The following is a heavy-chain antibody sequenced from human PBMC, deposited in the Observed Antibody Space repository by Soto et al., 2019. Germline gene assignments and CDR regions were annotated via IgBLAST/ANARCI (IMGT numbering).Heavy chain of an antibody. CDR3: AKVGIVGATRDNDY. J-gene: IGHJ4*02. V-gene: IGHV3-23*01. D-gene: IGHD1-26*01. Sequence: EVQLLESGGGLVQPGGSLRLSCAASGFTFSSYAMSWVRQAPGKGLEWVSAISGSGGSTYYADSVKGRFTISSDNSKNTQYLQMNSLRAEDTAVYYCAKVGIVGATRDNDYWGQGTLVTVSS. CDR1: GFTFSSYA. CDR2: ISGSGGST.